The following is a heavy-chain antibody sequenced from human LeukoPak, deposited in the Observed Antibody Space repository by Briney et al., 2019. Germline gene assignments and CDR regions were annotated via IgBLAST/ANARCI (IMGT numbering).Heavy chain of an antibody. J-gene: IGHJ4*02. CDR1: GFTFSSSA. CDR2: ISNNGGYT. CDR3: AKQLGYCSDGSCYFPY. D-gene: IGHD2-15*01. V-gene: IGHV3-23*01. Sequence: HPWGSLRLSCAASGFTFSSSAMSWVRQAPGKGLEWVSAISNNGGYTYYADSVQGRFTISRDNSKSTLCLQMNSLRAEDTAVYYCAKQLGYCSDGSCYFPYWGQGTLATVSS.